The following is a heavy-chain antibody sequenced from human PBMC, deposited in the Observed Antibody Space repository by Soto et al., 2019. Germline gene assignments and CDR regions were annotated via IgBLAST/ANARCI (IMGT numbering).Heavy chain of an antibody. D-gene: IGHD6-13*01. CDR2: ISGSGGST. CDR3: AKDPKSSSSWSQITYDY. V-gene: IGHV3-23*01. CDR1: GFTFSSYA. J-gene: IGHJ4*02. Sequence: PGGFLRLSCAASGFTFSSYAMSWVRQAPGKGLVWVSAISGSGGSTYYADSVKGRFTISRDNSKNTLYLQMNSLRAEDTAVYYCAKDPKSSSSWSQITYDYWGQGTLVTVSS.